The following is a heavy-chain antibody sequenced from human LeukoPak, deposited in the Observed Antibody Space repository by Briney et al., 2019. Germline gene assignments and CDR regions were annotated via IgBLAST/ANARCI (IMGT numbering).Heavy chain of an antibody. V-gene: IGHV1-8*01. D-gene: IGHD3-10*01. J-gene: IGHJ4*02. CDR3: ARGITMVRGVSVETFDY. CDR1: GYTFTSYD. Sequence: ASVKVSCKASGYTFTSYDINWVRQATGQGLEWMGWMNPNSSNTGYAQKFQGRVTMTRNTSISTAYMELSSLRSEDTAVYYCARGITMVRGVSVETFDYWGQGTLVTVSS. CDR2: MNPNSSNT.